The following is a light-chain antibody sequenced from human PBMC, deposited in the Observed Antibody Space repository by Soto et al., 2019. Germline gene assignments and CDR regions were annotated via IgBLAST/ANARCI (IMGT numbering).Light chain of an antibody. CDR2: AAS. CDR3: QQYHSSPWT. V-gene: IGKV1-39*01. J-gene: IGKJ1*01. CDR1: QSISNH. Sequence: DIQMTQSPSSLSASVEDRVIITCRASQSISNHLNWYQQKPGKAPKLLIFAASSLQSGVPSRFSGSRSGPDFTLTISRVEPVDFAVYSCQQYHSSPWTFGQGTKVDIK.